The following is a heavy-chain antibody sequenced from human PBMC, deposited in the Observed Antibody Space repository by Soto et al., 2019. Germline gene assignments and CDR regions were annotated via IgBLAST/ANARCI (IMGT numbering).Heavy chain of an antibody. CDR3: ARDGEYCGDSYYYYGMDV. D-gene: IGHD2-21*01. Sequence: QVQLVESGGGLVKPGGSLRLSCAASGFTFSDYYMSWVRQAPGKGLEWLAYLSSGGSYADHADSVKGRFTISRDNAKNSLYLHMNSLRVEDTAVYFCARDGEYCGDSYYYYGMDVWGQGTTVTVSS. CDR2: LSSGGSYA. CDR1: GFTFSDYY. V-gene: IGHV3-11*06. J-gene: IGHJ6*02.